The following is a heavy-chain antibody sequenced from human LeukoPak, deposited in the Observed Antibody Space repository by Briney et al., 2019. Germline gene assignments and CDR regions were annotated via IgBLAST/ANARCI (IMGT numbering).Heavy chain of an antibody. CDR1: GGTFSSYA. J-gene: IGHJ4*02. D-gene: IGHD6-13*01. CDR2: IVPIFGTA. Sequence: SVKVSCKASGGTFSSYAISWVRQAPGQGLEWMGGIVPIFGTANYAQKFQGRVTITADESTSTAYMELSSLRSEDTAVYYCARGDIAAAGTSTPADYWGQGTLVTVSS. V-gene: IGHV1-69*13. CDR3: ARGDIAAAGTSTPADY.